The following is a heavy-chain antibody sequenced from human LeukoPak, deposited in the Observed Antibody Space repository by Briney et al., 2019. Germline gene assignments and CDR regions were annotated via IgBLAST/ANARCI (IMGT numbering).Heavy chain of an antibody. Sequence: GSLELSFAASGFPFSSYWMHWVRPAPGKGLVWVSRINSDGSSATYADSVKGRFTISRDNAKNTLYLQMNSLRAEDTAVYYCTRDYFQSMDVWGQGTTVTVSS. J-gene: IGHJ6*02. CDR3: TRDYFQSMDV. CDR2: INSDGSSA. V-gene: IGHV3-74*01. CDR1: GFPFSSYW. D-gene: IGHD2/OR15-2a*01.